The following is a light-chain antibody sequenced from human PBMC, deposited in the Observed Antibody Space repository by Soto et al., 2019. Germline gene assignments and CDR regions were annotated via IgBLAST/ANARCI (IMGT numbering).Light chain of an antibody. CDR1: QSISSS. V-gene: IGKV1-39*01. CDR2: AAS. J-gene: IGKJ5*01. CDR3: QQYNYLIT. Sequence: DIEMTQSPSSLSASVGETITITCRASQSISSSLNWFQHSPGQPPKLLLFAASNLHAGVPPRFSGSGSGTSFSLTIRSLQPEDFAVYYCQQYNYLITFGQGTRLEIK.